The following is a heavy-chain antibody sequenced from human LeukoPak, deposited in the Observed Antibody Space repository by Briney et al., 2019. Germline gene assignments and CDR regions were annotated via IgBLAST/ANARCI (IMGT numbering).Heavy chain of an antibody. CDR1: GGSISSYY. V-gene: IGHV4-59*01. J-gene: IGHJ6*02. CDR3: ARGGSYYTNYYYGMDV. CDR2: IYYSGST. D-gene: IGHD1-26*01. Sequence: SETLSLTCTVSGGSISSYYWSWIRQPPGKGLEWIGYIYYSGSTNYNPSLESRVTISVDTSKNQFSLKLSSVTAADTAVYYCARGGSYYTNYYYGMDVWGQGTTVTVSS.